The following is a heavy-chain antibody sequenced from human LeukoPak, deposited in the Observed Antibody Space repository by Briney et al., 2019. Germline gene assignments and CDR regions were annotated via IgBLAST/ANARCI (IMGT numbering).Heavy chain of an antibody. V-gene: IGHV3-23*01. CDR2: ISGSGAST. J-gene: IGHJ4*02. Sequence: GGSLRLSCLTSGFTLSTNAMSWVRQAPGKRLEWISGISGSGASTYCADSVKGRFTISRDDSRNTLYLQMNSLRGDDTAVYYCAKDVGKWESLHFFDYWGQGTLVTVSS. CDR1: GFTLSTNA. CDR3: AKDVGKWESLHFFDY. D-gene: IGHD1-26*01.